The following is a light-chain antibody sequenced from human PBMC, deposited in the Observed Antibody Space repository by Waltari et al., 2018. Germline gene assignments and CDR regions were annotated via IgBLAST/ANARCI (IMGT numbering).Light chain of an antibody. CDR1: TSVLYSSNNKNY. Sequence: DIVMTQSPDSLAVSLGERATINCKSSTSVLYSSNNKNYLAWYQQKPGQPPKRLIYWASTRESGVPDRFSGSGSGTDFTLTISSLQAEDVAVYYCQQYYSTPPTFGQGTKVEIK. CDR3: QQYYSTPPT. J-gene: IGKJ1*01. V-gene: IGKV4-1*01. CDR2: WAS.